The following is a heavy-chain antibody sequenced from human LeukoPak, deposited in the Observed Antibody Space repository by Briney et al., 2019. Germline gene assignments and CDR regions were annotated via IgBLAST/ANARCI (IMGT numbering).Heavy chain of an antibody. CDR2: IYYSGST. D-gene: IGHD3-3*01. V-gene: IGHV4-59*08. J-gene: IGHJ4*02. CDR1: GGSISGYY. Sequence: KPSETLSLTCTVSGGSISGYYWSWIRQPPGKGLEWIGYIYYSGSTNYNPSLKSRVTISVDTSKNQFSLKLSSVTAADTAVYYCARAGTYDFWSGYPFLFDYWGQGTLVTVSS. CDR3: ARAGTYDFWSGYPFLFDY.